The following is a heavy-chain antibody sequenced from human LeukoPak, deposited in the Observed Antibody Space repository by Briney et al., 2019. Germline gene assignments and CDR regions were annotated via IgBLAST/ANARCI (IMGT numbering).Heavy chain of an antibody. CDR2: ISSSSSTI. V-gene: IGHV3-48*04. Sequence: GGSLRLSCAASGFTFSSYSMNCVRQTPGKGLEWVSYISSSSSTIYYADSVKGRFTISRDNAKNSLYLQMNSLRAEDTAVYYCAKSDCGSDGCKLLNYWGQGTLVMASS. D-gene: IGHD2-21*01. CDR1: GFTFSSYS. J-gene: IGHJ4*02. CDR3: AKSDCGSDGCKLLNY.